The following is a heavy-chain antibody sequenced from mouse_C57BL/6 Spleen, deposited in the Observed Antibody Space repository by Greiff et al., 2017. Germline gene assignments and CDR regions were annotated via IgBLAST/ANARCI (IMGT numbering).Heavy chain of an antibody. D-gene: IGHD2-2*01. J-gene: IGHJ2*01. Sequence: EVMLVESGGGLVKPGGSLKLSCAASGFTFSSYAMSWVRQTPEKRLEWVATISDGGSYTYYPDNVKGRFTISRDNAKNNLYLQMSHLKSEDTAMYYCARDLGVTVFDYWGQGTTLTVSS. CDR3: ARDLGVTVFDY. CDR2: ISDGGSYT. CDR1: GFTFSSYA. V-gene: IGHV5-4*01.